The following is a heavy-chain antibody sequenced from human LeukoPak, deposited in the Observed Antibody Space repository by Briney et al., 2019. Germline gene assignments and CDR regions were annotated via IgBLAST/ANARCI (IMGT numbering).Heavy chain of an antibody. Sequence: ASVKVSCKAFGYTFASYGISWVRQAPGQGLEWMGWISATNGNTNYAQKLQGRVTMTTDTSTTTAYMELRSLRSDDTAVYYCARGVGVNCRPDYWGQGTLVTVSS. V-gene: IGHV1-18*01. J-gene: IGHJ4*02. CDR3: ARGVGVNCRPDY. CDR2: ISATNGNT. D-gene: IGHD1-26*01. CDR1: GYTFASYG.